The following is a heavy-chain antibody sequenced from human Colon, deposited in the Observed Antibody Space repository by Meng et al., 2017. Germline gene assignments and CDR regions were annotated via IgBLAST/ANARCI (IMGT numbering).Heavy chain of an antibody. J-gene: IGHJ4*02. Sequence: SETLSLTCIVSGYSISSGYYWGWIRQPPGKGLEWVGSIYHGGTTYYNPSLKSRITISVDTSKNHFSLKLSSVTAADTAVYYCARVNYFGSGNYPDYWGPGTLVTVSS. D-gene: IGHD3-10*01. CDR3: ARVNYFGSGNYPDY. CDR1: GYSISSGYY. CDR2: IYHGGTT. V-gene: IGHV4-38-2*02.